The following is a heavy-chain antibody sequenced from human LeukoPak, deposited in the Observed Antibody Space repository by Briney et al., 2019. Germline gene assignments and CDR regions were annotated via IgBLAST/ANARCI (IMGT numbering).Heavy chain of an antibody. CDR1: GFTFSRYW. CDR3: TRGYPICHY. Sequence: GESLRLSCAASGFTFSRYWMHWVRQAPGKGLVWVSRINTDGSSTSYADSVKGRFTISRDHAKNTLYLQMNSRRVEDTAVYYCTRGYPICHYWGRGTLVTV. D-gene: IGHD3-16*02. V-gene: IGHV3-74*01. J-gene: IGHJ4*02. CDR2: INTDGSST.